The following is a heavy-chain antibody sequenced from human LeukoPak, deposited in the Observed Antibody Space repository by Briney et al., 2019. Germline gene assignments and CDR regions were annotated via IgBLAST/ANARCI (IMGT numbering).Heavy chain of an antibody. CDR3: VKDRSDILTGPGSN. CDR1: GFTFSSYA. D-gene: IGHD3-9*01. J-gene: IGHJ4*02. CDR2: ISGNGGST. V-gene: IGHV3-64D*06. Sequence: GGSLRLSCSASGFTFSSYAMHWVRQAPGKGLDYVSAISGNGGSTYYADSVKGRFTISRDNSKNTLYLQMSSLRAEDTAVYYCVKDRSDILTGPGSNWGQGTLVTVSS.